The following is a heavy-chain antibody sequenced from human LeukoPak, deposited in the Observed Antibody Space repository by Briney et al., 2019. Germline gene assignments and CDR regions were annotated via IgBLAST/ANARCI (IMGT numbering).Heavy chain of an antibody. CDR1: GFTFSSYA. D-gene: IGHD3-10*01. CDR2: ISYDGSNK. Sequence: PGRSLRPSCAASGFTFSSYAMHWVRQAPGKGLEWVAVISYDGSNKYYADSVKGRFTISRDNSKNTLYLQMNSLRAEDTAVYYCARDSLGDPTYYFDYWGQGTLVTVSS. CDR3: ARDSLGDPTYYFDY. V-gene: IGHV3-30*04. J-gene: IGHJ4*02.